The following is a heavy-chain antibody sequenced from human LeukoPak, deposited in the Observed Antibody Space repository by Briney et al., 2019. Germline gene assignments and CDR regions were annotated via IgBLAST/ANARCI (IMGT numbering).Heavy chain of an antibody. D-gene: IGHD6-13*01. Sequence: GGSLRLSCAASGFTFSSYAMHWVRQAPGKGLDWVAVISFDGTNKHYADSMKGRFTISRDNSKNTLYLQMNSLRPEDTAVYFCARDLISWYYFDYWGQGTLVTVSS. J-gene: IGHJ4*02. CDR2: ISFDGTNK. CDR1: GFTFSSYA. CDR3: ARDLISWYYFDY. V-gene: IGHV3-30*04.